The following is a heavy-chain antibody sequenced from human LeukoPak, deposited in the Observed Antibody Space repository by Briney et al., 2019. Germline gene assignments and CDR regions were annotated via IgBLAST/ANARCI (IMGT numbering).Heavy chain of an antibody. CDR3: ARDWGESSSGSYSEFDY. CDR2: ISSSSSYT. J-gene: IGHJ4*02. Sequence: PGGSLRLSCAASGFIFSGYYMSWIRQAPGKGLGWVSFISSSSSYTNYADSVKGRFTISRDNAKNSLYLQMNSLRVEDTAVYYCARDWGESSSGSYSEFDYWGQGTLVTVSS. CDR1: GFIFSGYY. V-gene: IGHV3-11*05. D-gene: IGHD1-26*01.